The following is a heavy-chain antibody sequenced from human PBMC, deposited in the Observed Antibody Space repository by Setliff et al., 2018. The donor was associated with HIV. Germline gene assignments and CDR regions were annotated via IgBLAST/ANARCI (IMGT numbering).Heavy chain of an antibody. CDR2: INHSGRT. CDR1: GGSFNAYY. CDR3: ARHTGGYTYSYDNYFDY. D-gene: IGHD5-18*01. J-gene: IGHJ4*02. Sequence: SETLSLTCAVYGGSFNAYYWTWIRQPPGKGLEWIGEINHSGRTNFNPSLRSRVTMSVDTSKSQFSLKLSSVTAADTAVYYCARHTGGYTYSYDNYFDYWGQGTLVTVSS. V-gene: IGHV4-34*01.